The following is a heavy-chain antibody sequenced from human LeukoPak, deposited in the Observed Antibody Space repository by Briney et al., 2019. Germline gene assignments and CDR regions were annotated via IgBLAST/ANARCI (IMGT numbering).Heavy chain of an antibody. V-gene: IGHV1-18*01. CDR2: ISAYNVHT. J-gene: IGHJ5*02. CDR1: GYTSINYG. Sequence: ASVKVSCKAFGYTSINYGITWVRQAPGQRLEWMGGISAYNVHTKYAQRFQGRVTMTTDTSTSTAYMDLRSLRSDDTAVYYCAREGDSSSVGWFDPWGQGTLVTVSS. CDR3: AREGDSSSVGWFDP. D-gene: IGHD6-13*01.